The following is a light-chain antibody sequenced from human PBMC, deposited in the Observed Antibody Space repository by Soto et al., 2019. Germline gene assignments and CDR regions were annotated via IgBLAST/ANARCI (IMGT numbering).Light chain of an antibody. V-gene: IGKV1-39*01. CDR1: QSISNY. CDR3: QQSYSTPRT. CDR2: AAS. J-gene: IGKJ1*01. Sequence: DIQMTQSPSSLSASVGDRDTITCRASQSISNYLNWYQQKPGKAPKLLMYAASSLQSGVPSRFSGSGSGTEFTLTISRLQTEDFANFYSQQSYSTPRTFGQGTKVEIK.